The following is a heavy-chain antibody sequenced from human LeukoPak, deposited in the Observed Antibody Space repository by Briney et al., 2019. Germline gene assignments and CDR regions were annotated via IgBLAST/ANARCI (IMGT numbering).Heavy chain of an antibody. V-gene: IGHV3-7*01. CDR2: IKQDGSEK. CDR1: GFTFSTYW. J-gene: IGHJ4*02. CDR3: ARGHGNFEY. D-gene: IGHD2-15*01. Sequence: PGGSLRLSCAASGFTFSTYWMSWVRRAPGKGLEWVANIKQDGSEKYYVDSVKGRFNISRDNAKNSLYLQMNSLRAADTAVYYCARGHGNFEYWGQGTLVTVSS.